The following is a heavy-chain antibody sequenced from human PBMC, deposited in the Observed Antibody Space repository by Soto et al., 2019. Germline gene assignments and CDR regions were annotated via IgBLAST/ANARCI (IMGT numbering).Heavy chain of an antibody. CDR1: GFTFSSYG. V-gene: IGHV3-30*18. CDR2: ISYDGSNK. J-gene: IGHJ3*02. D-gene: IGHD2-15*01. CDR3: AKSNKFRLLDAFDK. Sequence: QVQLVESGGGVVQPGRSLRLSCAASGFTFSSYGMHWVRQAPGKGLEWVAVISYDGSNKYYEDSVKGRFTISRDNSKNTLYLQMNSLRAEYTAVYYCAKSNKFRLLDAFDKWGQGTMVTVSS.